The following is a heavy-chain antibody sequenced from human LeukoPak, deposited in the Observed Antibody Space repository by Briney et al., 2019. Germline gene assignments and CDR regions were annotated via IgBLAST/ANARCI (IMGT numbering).Heavy chain of an antibody. D-gene: IGHD2-21*01. CDR1: GDSISSFY. Sequence: PSETLSLTCSVSGDSISSFYWSWIRQPPGKGLEWIGRIYTSGSTNYNPSLKSRVTISVDTSKNQFSLKLSSVTAADTAVYYCARGGQTIPNAFDIWGQGTMVTVSS. J-gene: IGHJ3*02. CDR2: IYTSGST. CDR3: ARGGQTIPNAFDI. V-gene: IGHV4-4*08.